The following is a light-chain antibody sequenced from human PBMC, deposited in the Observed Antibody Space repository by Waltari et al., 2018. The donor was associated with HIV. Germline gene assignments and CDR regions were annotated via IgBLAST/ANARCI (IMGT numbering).Light chain of an antibody. CDR1: SSHIGGNY. J-gene: IGLJ3*02. Sequence: QSVLTQPPSASGTPGQRVPISCSGSSSHIGGNYVYWYQHLPGTAPTLLIYRNNRRPSGVPDRFSGSKSGTSASLAISGLRSEDEADYYCAAWDDSLSGLVFGGGTKLTVL. CDR2: RNN. V-gene: IGLV1-47*01. CDR3: AAWDDSLSGLV.